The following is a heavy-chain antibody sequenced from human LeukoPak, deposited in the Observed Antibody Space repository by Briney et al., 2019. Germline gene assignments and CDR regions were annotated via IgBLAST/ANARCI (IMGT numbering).Heavy chain of an antibody. D-gene: IGHD4-17*01. CDR1: GFTFSSYA. CDR2: ISGSGGST. CDR3: AKDAYGDYGVYYYYGMDV. V-gene: IGHV3-23*01. Sequence: GRSLRLSCAASGFTFSSYAMSWVRQAPGKGLEWVSAISGSGGSTYYADSVKGRFTISRDNSKNTLYPQMNSLRAEDTAVYYCAKDAYGDYGVYYYYGMDVWGKGTTVTVSS. J-gene: IGHJ6*04.